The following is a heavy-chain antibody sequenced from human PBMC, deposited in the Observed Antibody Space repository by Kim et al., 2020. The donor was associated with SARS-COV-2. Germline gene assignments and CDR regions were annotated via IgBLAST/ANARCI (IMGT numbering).Heavy chain of an antibody. D-gene: IGHD2-2*01. Sequence: DDTPTLKGRVTISVDTSKTQFSLKLSSVTAADTAVYYCARLGTSHSDYWGQGTLVTVSS. V-gene: IGHV4-39*01. CDR3: ARLGTSHSDY. J-gene: IGHJ4*02.